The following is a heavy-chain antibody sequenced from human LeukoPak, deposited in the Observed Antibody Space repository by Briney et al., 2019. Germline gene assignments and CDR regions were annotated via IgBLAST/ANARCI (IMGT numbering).Heavy chain of an antibody. V-gene: IGHV3-48*01. D-gene: IGHD6-6*01. CDR2: ISSSSSNI. Sequence: PGGSLRLSCAASGFTFSSYGMHWVRQAPGQGLEWVSYISSSSSNIYYADSVKGRFTISRDNSKNTLYLQMNSLRAEDTAVYYCAKVLREQLEESYDYWGQGTLVTVSS. CDR3: AKVLREQLEESYDY. J-gene: IGHJ4*02. CDR1: GFTFSSYG.